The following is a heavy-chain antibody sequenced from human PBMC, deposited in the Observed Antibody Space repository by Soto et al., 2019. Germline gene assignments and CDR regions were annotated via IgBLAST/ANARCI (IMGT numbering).Heavy chain of an antibody. J-gene: IGHJ3*02. CDR1: GYTFTSYG. CDR3: ARVARDYIWGIISGAFDI. D-gene: IGHD3-16*01. Sequence: QVQLVQSGAEVKKPGASVKVSCKASGYTFTSYGISWVRQAPGQGLEWMGWISAYNGNTNYAQKLQGRVTMTTDTSKSTAYMELRSLRSDDTAGYYCARVARDYIWGIISGAFDIWGQGTMVTVSS. CDR2: ISAYNGNT. V-gene: IGHV1-18*01.